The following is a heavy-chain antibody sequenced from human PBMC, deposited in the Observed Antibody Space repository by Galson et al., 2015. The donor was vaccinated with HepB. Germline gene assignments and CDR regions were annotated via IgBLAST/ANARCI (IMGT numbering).Heavy chain of an antibody. D-gene: IGHD3-16*01. V-gene: IGHV3-23*01. J-gene: IGHJ3*01. CDR3: MGPWRKRDY. CDR1: GFTFSSYA. Sequence: SLRLSCAASGFTFSSYAMSWVRQALGKGLEWVSAISGSGGSTYYADSVKGRFTISRDNSKNTLYLQMNSLRAEDTAVYYCMGPWRKRDYWGQGTMVTVSS. CDR2: ISGSGGST.